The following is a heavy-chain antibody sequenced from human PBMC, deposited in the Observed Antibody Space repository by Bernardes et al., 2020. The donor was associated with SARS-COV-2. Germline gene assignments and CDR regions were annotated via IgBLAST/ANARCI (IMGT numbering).Heavy chain of an antibody. CDR3: TRIRFGDPNDAFDI. J-gene: IGHJ3*02. D-gene: IGHD3-16*01. V-gene: IGHV3-74*01. Sequence: GSLRLSCVASGFTFSSYWMHWVRQAPGKGLVWVSRISGDGSSTRYADSVKGRFAISRDNTKNTLYLQMNSLRADDTAVYYCTRIRFGDPNDAFDIWGQGTMVTASS. CDR1: GFTFSSYW. CDR2: ISGDGSST.